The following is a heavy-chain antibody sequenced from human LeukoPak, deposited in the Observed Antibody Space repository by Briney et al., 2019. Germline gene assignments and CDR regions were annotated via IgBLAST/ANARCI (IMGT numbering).Heavy chain of an antibody. D-gene: IGHD3-22*01. CDR2: IYWDDDK. CDR1: GFSLRTRGVG. V-gene: IGHV2-5*02. Sequence: ESGPTLVNPTQTLTLTCTFSGFSLRTRGVGVGWIRQPPGKALEWLALIYWDDDKRYSPSLKSRLTITKDTSKNQVVLTMTNMDPVDTATYYCAHRLTYYYDSSGFDYWGQGTLVTVSS. J-gene: IGHJ4*02. CDR3: AHRLTYYYDSSGFDY.